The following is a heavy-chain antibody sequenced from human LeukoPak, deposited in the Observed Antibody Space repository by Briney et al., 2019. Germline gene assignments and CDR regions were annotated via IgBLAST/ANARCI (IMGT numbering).Heavy chain of an antibody. CDR2: INTNTGNP. CDR1: GYTFTSYA. CDR3: ARDPLAVAGTHYYYYYMDV. V-gene: IGHV7-4-1*02. D-gene: IGHD6-19*01. J-gene: IGHJ6*03. Sequence: GASVKVSCKASGYTFTSYAMNWVRQAPGQGLEWMGWINTNTGNPTYAQGFTGRFVFSLDTSVSTAYLQISSLKAEDTAVYYCARDPLAVAGTHYYYYYMDVWGKGTTVTVSS.